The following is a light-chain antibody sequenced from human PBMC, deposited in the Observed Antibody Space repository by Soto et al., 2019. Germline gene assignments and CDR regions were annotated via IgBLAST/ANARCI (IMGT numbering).Light chain of an antibody. CDR3: QQYHHWPPKVT. CDR2: CSS. J-gene: IGKJ3*01. CDR1: QSINTN. V-gene: IGKV3-15*01. Sequence: DIVMTQSPATLSVSPGERATLSCRASQSINTNLAWYQQKPVQAPRLLIYCSSTRATVIPARFSGSGSGTEFTLTISGLQADDFAVYYCQQYHHWPPKVTFGPGTRVDI.